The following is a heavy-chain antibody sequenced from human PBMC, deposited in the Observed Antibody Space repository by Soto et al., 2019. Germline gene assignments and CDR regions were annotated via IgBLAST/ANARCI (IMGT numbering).Heavy chain of an antibody. D-gene: IGHD2-21*01. CDR1: GFSVGGNY. J-gene: IGHJ4*02. CDR3: ARGPNSDC. Sequence: GCLLPACAASGFSVGGNYMSWVRQAPGKGLELVSLIYSGGNPFYADSMKGRFTLSRDNSNNMLYLQMDSLRAEETAVYYSARGPNSDCWGQGTLVTVSS. V-gene: IGHV3-53*01. CDR2: IYSGGNP.